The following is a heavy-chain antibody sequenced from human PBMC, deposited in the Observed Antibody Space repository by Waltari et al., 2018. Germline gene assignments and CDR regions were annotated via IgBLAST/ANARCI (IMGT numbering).Heavy chain of an antibody. CDR2: INHSGST. D-gene: IGHD5-12*01. CDR1: GGSFSAYY. J-gene: IGHJ3*02. CDR3: ARRNPLSLIVADEGAFDI. V-gene: IGHV4-34*01. Sequence: QVRLQQWGAGLLKPSETLSLTRAFYGGSFSAYYWSWIRQPPGGGLEWIGEINHSGSTSYHPSLKSRVTTSVDMSKNQFSLNLTSVTGADTAMYYCARRNPLSLIVADEGAFDIWGQGTMVSVSS.